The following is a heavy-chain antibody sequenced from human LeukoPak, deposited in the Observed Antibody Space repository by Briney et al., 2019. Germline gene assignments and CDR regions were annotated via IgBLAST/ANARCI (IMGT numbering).Heavy chain of an antibody. J-gene: IGHJ4*02. V-gene: IGHV3-23*01. CDR3: AKDKGYGYSGYDYTYFDY. CDR1: GFTFSSYA. Sequence: GGSLRLSCAASGFTFSSYAMSWVRQAPGRGLEWVSAISGSGGSTYYADSVKGRLTISRDNSKNTLYLQMNSLRAEDTAVYYCAKDKGYGYSGYDYTYFDYWGQGTLVTVSS. CDR2: ISGSGGST. D-gene: IGHD5-12*01.